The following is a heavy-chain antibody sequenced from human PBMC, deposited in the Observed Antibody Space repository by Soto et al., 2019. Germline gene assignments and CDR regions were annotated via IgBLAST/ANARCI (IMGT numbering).Heavy chain of an antibody. CDR3: ARGPRRNGMYV. V-gene: IGHV3-33*08. J-gene: IGHJ6*01. CDR1: GFTFSSYG. CDR2: IWYDGSNK. Sequence: QVQLVESGGGVVQPGRSLRLSCAASGFTFSSYGMHWVRQAPGKGLEWVAVIWYDGSNKYYADSVKGRFTIARDNSKNTLNLQMNGMRAEDSAVYYCARGPRRNGMYVWGQVTTVADS.